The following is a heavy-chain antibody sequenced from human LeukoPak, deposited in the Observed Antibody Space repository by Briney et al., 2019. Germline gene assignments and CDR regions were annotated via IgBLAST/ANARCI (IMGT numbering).Heavy chain of an antibody. Sequence: SVKVSCKASGGTFSSYAISWVRQAPGQGLEWMGGIIPIFGTANYAQKFQGRVTITADESTSTAYMELSSLRSEDPAVYYCASEAIYDFWSGPDYYYGMDVWGQGTTVTVSS. V-gene: IGHV1-69*13. J-gene: IGHJ6*02. D-gene: IGHD3-3*01. CDR2: IIPIFGTA. CDR3: ASEAIYDFWSGPDYYYGMDV. CDR1: GGTFSSYA.